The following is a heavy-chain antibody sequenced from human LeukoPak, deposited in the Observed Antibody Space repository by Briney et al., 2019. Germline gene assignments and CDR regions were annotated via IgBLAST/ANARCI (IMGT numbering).Heavy chain of an antibody. D-gene: IGHD3-22*01. CDR3: ARLGYYDSSGAFNWFDP. CDR2: FDPEDGET. J-gene: IGHJ5*02. CDR1: GYTLTELS. V-gene: IGHV1-24*01. Sequence: ASVKVSCKVSGYTLTELSMHWVRQAPGKGLEWMGGFDPEDGETIYAQKLQGRVTMTEDTSTDTAYMELSSLRSEDTAVYYCARLGYYDSSGAFNWFDPWGQGTLVTVSS.